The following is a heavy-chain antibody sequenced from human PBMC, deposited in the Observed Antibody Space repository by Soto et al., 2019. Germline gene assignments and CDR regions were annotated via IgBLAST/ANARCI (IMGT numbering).Heavy chain of an antibody. Sequence: EVQLVESGGGLVQPGGSLRLSCAASGFTVSSNYMSWVRQAPGKGLEWVSVIYSGGSTYYADSVKGRFTISRDNSKNTLYLQMNSLRAEDTAVYYCASGLFLIYLVRGAIDAFDIWGQGTMVTVSS. CDR3: ASGLFLIYLVRGAIDAFDI. CDR2: IYSGGST. V-gene: IGHV3-66*01. J-gene: IGHJ3*02. D-gene: IGHD3-10*01. CDR1: GFTVSSNY.